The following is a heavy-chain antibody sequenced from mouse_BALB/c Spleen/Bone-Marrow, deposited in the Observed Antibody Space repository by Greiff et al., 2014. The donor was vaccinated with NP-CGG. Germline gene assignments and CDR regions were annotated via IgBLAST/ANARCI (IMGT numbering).Heavy chain of an antibody. Sequence: EVQVVESGPDLVKPSQLLSLTCTVTGYSITSGYSWHWIRQFPGNKLEWMGYIHHSGSTNYNPSLRSRISITRDTSKNQFFLHLNSVTTEDTATYYCTSYGNYWYFDVWGAGTTVTVSS. V-gene: IGHV3-1*02. CDR3: TSYGNYWYFDV. CDR2: IHHSGST. CDR1: GYSITSGYS. D-gene: IGHD2-1*01. J-gene: IGHJ1*01.